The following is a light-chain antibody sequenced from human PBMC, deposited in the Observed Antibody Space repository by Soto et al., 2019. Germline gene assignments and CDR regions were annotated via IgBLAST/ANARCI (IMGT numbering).Light chain of an antibody. CDR3: QQYGTSPRT. Sequence: EIVLTQSPATLSLSPGERASLSCRASQSVSNSYLAWYQQKPGQAPRLLIFGASNRATGIPDRFSGSRSGTDFTLTISRLEPEDFAVYYCQQYGTSPRTFGQGTKLEIK. CDR2: GAS. V-gene: IGKV3-20*01. J-gene: IGKJ2*01. CDR1: QSVSNSY.